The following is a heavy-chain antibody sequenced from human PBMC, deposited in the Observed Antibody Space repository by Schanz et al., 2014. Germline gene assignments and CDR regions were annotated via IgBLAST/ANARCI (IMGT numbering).Heavy chain of an antibody. J-gene: IGHJ4*02. V-gene: IGHV3-11*05. CDR3: ARPRFDYGEVDY. D-gene: IGHD4-17*01. CDR2: ISSGSSYA. CDR1: GFTFRDYY. Sequence: ADLVESGGGLVKPGGSLRLSCAASGFTFRDYYMSWIRQAPGKGLEWVSDISSGSSYANYADSVKGRFTISRDNAKNSLYLQMNSLRAEDTAVYYCARPRFDYGEVDYWGQGTLVTVSS.